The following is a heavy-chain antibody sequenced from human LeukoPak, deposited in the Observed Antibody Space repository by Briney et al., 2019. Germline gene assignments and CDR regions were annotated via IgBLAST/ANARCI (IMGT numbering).Heavy chain of an antibody. J-gene: IGHJ4*02. D-gene: IGHD3-9*01. CDR3: ARDPDIVTGYYVFDY. CDR2: IIPIFGTA. V-gene: IGHV1-69*01. Sequence: GSSVKVSCKASGGTFSSYAISWVRQAPGQGLEWMGGIIPIFGTANYAQKFQGRVTITADESTSTAYMELSSLRSEDTAVYYCARDPDIVTGYYVFDYWGQGILVTVSS. CDR1: GGTFSSYA.